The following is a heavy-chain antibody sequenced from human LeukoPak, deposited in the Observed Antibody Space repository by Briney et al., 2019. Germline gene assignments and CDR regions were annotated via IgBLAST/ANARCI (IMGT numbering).Heavy chain of an antibody. D-gene: IGHD3-16*01. Sequence: GGSLRLSCAASGFTFSSYSMSWVRQAPGKGLEWVSAISGSGGSTYYADSVKGRFTISRDNSKNTLYLQMTRLRAEDTDVYYCAKRGPPGAFDIWGQGTMVTVSS. V-gene: IGHV3-23*01. CDR2: ISGSGGST. CDR1: GFTFSSYS. J-gene: IGHJ3*02. CDR3: AKRGPPGAFDI.